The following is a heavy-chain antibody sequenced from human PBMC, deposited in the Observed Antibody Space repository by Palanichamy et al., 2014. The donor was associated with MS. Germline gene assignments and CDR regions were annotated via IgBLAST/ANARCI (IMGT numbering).Heavy chain of an antibody. J-gene: IGHJ3*02. CDR2: IYYSGST. D-gene: IGHD3-10*01. V-gene: IGHV4-39*01. Sequence: QLQLQESGPGLVKPSETLSLTCTVSGGSISSSSYYWGWIRQPPGKGLEWIGSIYYSGSTYYNPSLKSRVTISVDTSKNQFSLKLSSVTAADTAVYYCARHWEKNYYGSGMEAFDIWGQGTMVTVSS. CDR3: ARHWEKNYYGSGMEAFDI. CDR1: GGSISSSSYY.